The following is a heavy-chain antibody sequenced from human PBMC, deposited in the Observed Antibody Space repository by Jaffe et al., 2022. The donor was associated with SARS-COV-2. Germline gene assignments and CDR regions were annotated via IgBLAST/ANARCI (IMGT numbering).Heavy chain of an antibody. CDR1: GFSFSNTY. J-gene: IGHJ6*02. D-gene: IGHD3-3*01. CDR2: IRTEGDGGTV. V-gene: IGHV3-15*01. CDR3: TADPLYNFWTDGKSGGMAV. Sequence: EVRLVESGGDLVNPGGSLRLSCVASGFSFSNTYMTWVRQAPGKGLEWVGRIRTEGDGGTVDYGGPVKGRFIISRDDSDNTLFLQLNSLKTEDTAIYYCTADPLYNFWTDGKSGGMAVWGQGTTVTVSS.